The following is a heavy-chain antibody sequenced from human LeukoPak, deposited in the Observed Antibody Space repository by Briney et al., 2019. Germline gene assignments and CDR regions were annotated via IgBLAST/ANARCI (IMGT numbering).Heavy chain of an antibody. CDR3: AREGYRDYYYGMDV. V-gene: IGHV3-33*01. J-gene: IGHJ6*02. CDR2: ISYDGSNK. D-gene: IGHD1-1*01. Sequence: GGSLRLSCAASGFSFSTFGMHWVRQAPGKGLEWVAVISYDGSNKLYADSVKGRFTISRGNSKNTLYLQINSLRAGDTAVYYCAREGYRDYYYGMDVWGQGTTVTVSS. CDR1: GFSFSTFG.